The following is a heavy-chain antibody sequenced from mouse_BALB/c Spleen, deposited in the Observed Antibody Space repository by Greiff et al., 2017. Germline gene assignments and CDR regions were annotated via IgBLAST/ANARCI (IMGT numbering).Heavy chain of an antibody. CDR3: TRGFNFLYAMDY. Sequence: VQLKESGTVLARPGASVKMSCKASGYTFTSYWMHWVKQRPGQGLEWIGAIYPGNSDTSYNQKFKGKAKLTAVTSTSTAYMELSSLTNEDSAVYYCTRGFNFLYAMDYWGQGTSVTVSS. CDR1: GYTFTSYW. J-gene: IGHJ4*01. CDR2: IYPGNSDT. V-gene: IGHV1-5*01. D-gene: IGHD1-3*01.